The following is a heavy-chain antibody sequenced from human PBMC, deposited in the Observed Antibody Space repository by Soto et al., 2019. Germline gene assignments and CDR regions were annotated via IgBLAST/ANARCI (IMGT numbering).Heavy chain of an antibody. CDR1: GGSISSYY. Sequence: PSETLSLTCTVSGGSISSYYWSWIRQPPGKGLEWIGYIYYSGSTNYNPSLKSRVTISVDTSKNQFSLKLSSVTAADTAVYYCARGDSSGYYVYYYGMDVWGQGPTVTVSS. CDR3: ARGDSSGYYVYYYGMDV. CDR2: IYYSGST. D-gene: IGHD3-22*01. J-gene: IGHJ6*02. V-gene: IGHV4-59*01.